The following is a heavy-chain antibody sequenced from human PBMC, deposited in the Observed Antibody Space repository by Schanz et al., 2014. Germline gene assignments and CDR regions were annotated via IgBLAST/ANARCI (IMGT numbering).Heavy chain of an antibody. V-gene: IGHV1-3*01. D-gene: IGHD6-19*01. CDR3: ARGGYSSGWYDRDIARFDY. J-gene: IGHJ4*02. Sequence: QVQLVQSGAEVKKPGASVKVSCKASGYTFTSYSIHWVRQAPGQGLEWMGWINVGNGNMKYSQKFQGRVTITRDTSASTAYMELRSLRSDDTAVYYCARGGYSSGWYDRDIARFDYWGQGTLVTVSS. CDR2: INVGNGNM. CDR1: GYTFTSYS.